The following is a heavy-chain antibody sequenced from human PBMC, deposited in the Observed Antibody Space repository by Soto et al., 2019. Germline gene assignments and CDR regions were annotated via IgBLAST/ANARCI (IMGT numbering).Heavy chain of an antibody. CDR2: INPSGGST. CDR1: GYTFTSYY. J-gene: IGHJ6*02. CDR3: ARMSAGIAAAAKGFYYYGMDV. Sequence: RASVKVSCKASGYTFTSYYMHWVRQAPGQGLEWMGIINPSGGSTSYAQKFQGRVTMTRDTSTSTVYMELSSLRSEDTAVYYCARMSAGIAAAAKGFYYYGMDVWGQGTTVTVSS. V-gene: IGHV1-46*01. D-gene: IGHD6-13*01.